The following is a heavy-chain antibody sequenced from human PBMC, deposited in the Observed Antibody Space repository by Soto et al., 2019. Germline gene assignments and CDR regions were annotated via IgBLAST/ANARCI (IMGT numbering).Heavy chain of an antibody. Sequence: QVQLVQSGAEVKKPGASVKVSCKASGYTFTSYGISWVRQAPGQGLEWMGWISAYNGNTNYAQTLQGRVTMTTDTPTSTAYMELRSLRSDDTAVYYCAREDCSGGSCDGVDYWGQGTLVTGSS. CDR1: GYTFTSYG. V-gene: IGHV1-18*01. CDR3: AREDCSGGSCDGVDY. D-gene: IGHD2-15*01. J-gene: IGHJ4*02. CDR2: ISAYNGNT.